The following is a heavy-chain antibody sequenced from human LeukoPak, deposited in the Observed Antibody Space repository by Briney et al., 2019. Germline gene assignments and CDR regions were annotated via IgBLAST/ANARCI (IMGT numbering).Heavy chain of an antibody. CDR2: ISLDGRTT. J-gene: IGHJ4*02. Sequence: GGSLRLSCVASGFTFSDYWMHWVRQAPGKGLVWVSHISLDGRTTSYAGSVKGRFTISRDNTKNTLFLQMKSLRAEDTAVYYCARDPRIATRPSDYWGQGTLVTVSS. CDR1: GFTFSDYW. V-gene: IGHV3-74*01. CDR3: ARDPRIATRPSDY. D-gene: IGHD6-6*01.